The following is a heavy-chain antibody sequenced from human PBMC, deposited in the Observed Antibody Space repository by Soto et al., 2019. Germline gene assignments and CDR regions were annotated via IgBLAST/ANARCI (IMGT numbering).Heavy chain of an antibody. Sequence: SETLYITCTVSGGSISDYYWIWLRQPPGKGLEWIGYIYYTGSTNYNPSLKSRVTISIDTSKNQFSLKLSSVTAADTAVYYCARASVIKWFDPWGLGTLVTVS. CDR2: IYYTGST. CDR3: ARASVIKWFDP. J-gene: IGHJ5*02. V-gene: IGHV4-59*01. D-gene: IGHD3-10*01. CDR1: GGSISDYY.